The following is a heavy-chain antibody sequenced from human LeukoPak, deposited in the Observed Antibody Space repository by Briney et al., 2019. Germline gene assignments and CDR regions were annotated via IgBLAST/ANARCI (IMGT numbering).Heavy chain of an antibody. J-gene: IGHJ4*02. D-gene: IGHD4-23*01. CDR2: IYYSGST. CDR1: GGSISSSTYY. V-gene: IGHV4-39*07. CDR3: ARDSCYGGNSACAFDY. Sequence: PSETLSLTCTVSGGSISSSTYYWGWTRQPPGKGLEWIGSIYYSGSTYYNPSLKSRVTISVDTSKNQFSLKLSSVTAADTAVYYCARDSCYGGNSACAFDYWGQGTLVTVSS.